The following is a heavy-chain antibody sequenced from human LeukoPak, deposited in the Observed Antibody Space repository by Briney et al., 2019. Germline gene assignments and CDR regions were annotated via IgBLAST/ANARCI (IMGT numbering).Heavy chain of an antibody. D-gene: IGHD2-15*01. CDR1: GYTFTGYY. V-gene: IGHV1-2*02. J-gene: IGHJ3*02. CDR3: ARPKEAATTFRAFDI. CDR2: LNPNSGGT. Sequence: GASVKVSYQASGYTFTGYYIHWVRQAPGQGLEWMGWLNPNSGGTNYAQKFQGRLTMTRDTSISTAYMELSSLRSDDTAVYFCARPKEAATTFRAFDICGQGTMVTVSS.